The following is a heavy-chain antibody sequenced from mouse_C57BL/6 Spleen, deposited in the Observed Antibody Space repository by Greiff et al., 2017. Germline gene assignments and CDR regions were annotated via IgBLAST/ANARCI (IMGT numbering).Heavy chain of an antibody. V-gene: IGHV1-80*01. CDR2: IYPGDGDT. Sequence: QVQLQQSGAELVKPGASVKISCKASGYAFSSYWMNWVKQRPGKGLEWIGQIYPGDGDTNYNGKFKGKATLTADKSSSTAYMQLSSLTSEDSAVYFCARLAYYYGRTDYWGQGTTRTVSS. CDR1: GYAFSSYW. J-gene: IGHJ2*01. D-gene: IGHD1-1*01. CDR3: ARLAYYYGRTDY.